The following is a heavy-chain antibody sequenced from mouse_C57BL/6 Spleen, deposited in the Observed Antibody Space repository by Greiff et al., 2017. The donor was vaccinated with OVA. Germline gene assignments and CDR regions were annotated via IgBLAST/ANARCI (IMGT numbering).Heavy chain of an antibody. CDR3: TEWLLPDY. CDR2: IRLKSDNYAT. J-gene: IGHJ2*01. D-gene: IGHD2-3*01. CDR1: GFTFSNYW. Sequence: EVQVVESGGGLVQPGGSMKLSCVASGFTFSNYWMNWVRQSPEKGLEWVAQIRLKSDNYATHYAESVKGRFTISRDDSKSSVYLQMNNLRAADTGIYYCTEWLLPDYWGQGTTLTVSS. V-gene: IGHV6-3*01.